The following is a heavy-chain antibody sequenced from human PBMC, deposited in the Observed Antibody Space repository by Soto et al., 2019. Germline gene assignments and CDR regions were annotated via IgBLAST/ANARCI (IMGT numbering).Heavy chain of an antibody. J-gene: IGHJ4*02. CDR1: GYSFTSYW. CDR3: ARHARYYDSSGYVLVY. CDR2: IYPGDSDT. Sequence: GESLKISCKGSGYSFTSYWIGWVRQMPGKGLEWMGIIYPGDSDTRYSPSFQGQVTISADKSISTAYLQWSSLKASDTAMYYCARHARYYDSSGYVLVYWGQGTLVTVSS. D-gene: IGHD3-22*01. V-gene: IGHV5-51*01.